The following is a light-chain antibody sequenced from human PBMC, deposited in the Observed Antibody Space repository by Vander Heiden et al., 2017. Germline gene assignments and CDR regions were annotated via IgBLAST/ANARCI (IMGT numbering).Light chain of an antibody. CDR2: VNN. CDR3: ATWDDNLNGLYV. Sequence: QSALTQPPAAPGTPGYRATISCSGSSSNIGSKYLSWYQRRPGTSLKLLIYVNNQRPSGVPDRFSGSKSGTSASLAISGLQSEDEAEYFCATWDDNLNGLYVFGTGTKVTVL. J-gene: IGLJ1*01. V-gene: IGLV1-44*01. CDR1: SSNIGSKY.